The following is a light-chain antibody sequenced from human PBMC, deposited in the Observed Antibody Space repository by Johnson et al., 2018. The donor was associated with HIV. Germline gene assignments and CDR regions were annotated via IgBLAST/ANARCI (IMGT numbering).Light chain of an antibody. V-gene: IGLV1-51*02. J-gene: IGLJ1*01. CDR1: SSNIGNNY. Sequence: QSVLTQPPSVSAAPGQKVTISCSGSSSNIGNNYVSWYQQLPGTAPKLLIYENAKRPSGIPDRFSGSKSGTSATLAITGLQPGDEADYYCGTWHSSVRAGGVFGTGTKVTVL. CDR3: GTWHSSVRAGGV. CDR2: ENA.